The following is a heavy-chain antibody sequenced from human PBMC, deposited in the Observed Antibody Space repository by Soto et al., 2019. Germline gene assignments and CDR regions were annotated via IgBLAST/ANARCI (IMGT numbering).Heavy chain of an antibody. Sequence: QVQLQQWGAGLLKPSETLSLTCAVYGGSFSGYYWSWIRQPPGKGLEWIGEINHSGSTNYNPSLKRRVTISVDTSKNQFSLKLSSVTAADTAVYYCARGASGSKPASGRAFDLWGRGTLVTVSS. CDR2: INHSGST. CDR1: GGSFSGYY. D-gene: IGHD1-26*01. V-gene: IGHV4-34*01. J-gene: IGHJ2*01. CDR3: ARGASGSKPASGRAFDL.